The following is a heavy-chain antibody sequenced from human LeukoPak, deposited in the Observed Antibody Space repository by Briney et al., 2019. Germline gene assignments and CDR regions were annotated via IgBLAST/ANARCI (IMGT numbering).Heavy chain of an antibody. V-gene: IGHV1-18*01. D-gene: IGHD3-22*01. CDR2: ISAYNGNT. CDR1: GYIFTSYG. J-gene: IGHJ3*02. CDR3: ARVVSYDSSGYYFRDAFDI. Sequence: ASVKVSCKASGYIFTSYGISWVRQAPGQGLEWMGWISAYNGNTNYAQKLQGRVTMTTDTSTSTAYMELRSLRSDDTAVYYCARVVSYDSSGYYFRDAFDIWGQGTMVTVSS.